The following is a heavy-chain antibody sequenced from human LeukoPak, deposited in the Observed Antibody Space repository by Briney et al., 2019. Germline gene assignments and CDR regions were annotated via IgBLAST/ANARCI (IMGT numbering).Heavy chain of an antibody. CDR3: ARESAYYDSSGYYGGWFDP. CDR2: IYYSGST. CDR1: GGSISSYY. Sequence: SETLSLTCTVSGGSISSYYWSWTRQPPGKGLEWIGYIYYSGSTNYNPSLKSRVTISVDTSKNQFSLKLSSVTAADTAVYYCARESAYYDSSGYYGGWFDPWGQGTLVTVSS. J-gene: IGHJ5*02. D-gene: IGHD3-22*01. V-gene: IGHV4-59*01.